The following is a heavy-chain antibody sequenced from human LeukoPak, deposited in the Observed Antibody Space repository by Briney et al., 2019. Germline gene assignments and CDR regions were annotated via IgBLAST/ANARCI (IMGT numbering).Heavy chain of an antibody. CDR1: GFTFSSYA. CDR2: ISGSGGST. V-gene: IGHV3-23*01. Sequence: QPGGSLRLSCAASGFTFSSYAMSWVRQAPGKGLEWVSAISGSGGSTYYADSVKGRFTISRDNSKNTLYLQMNSLKTEDTAVYYCTTDLAYYDFWSGYYYFDYWGQGTLVTVSS. CDR3: TTDLAYYDFWSGYYYFDY. D-gene: IGHD3-3*01. J-gene: IGHJ4*02.